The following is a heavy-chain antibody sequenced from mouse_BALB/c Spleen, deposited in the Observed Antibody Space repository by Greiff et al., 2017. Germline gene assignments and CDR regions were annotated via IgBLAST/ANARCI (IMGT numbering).Heavy chain of an antibody. CDR1: GFTFSSFG. D-gene: IGHD1-1*01. CDR2: ISSGSSTI. Sequence: EVQLVESGGGLVQPGGSRKLSCAASGFTFSSFGMHWVRQAPEKGLEWVAYISSGSSTIYYADTVKGRFTISRDKPKNTLFLQMTSLRSEDTAMYYCVGGYYGSSYGRAMDYWGQGTSVTVSS. V-gene: IGHV5-17*02. J-gene: IGHJ4*01. CDR3: VGGYYGSSYGRAMDY.